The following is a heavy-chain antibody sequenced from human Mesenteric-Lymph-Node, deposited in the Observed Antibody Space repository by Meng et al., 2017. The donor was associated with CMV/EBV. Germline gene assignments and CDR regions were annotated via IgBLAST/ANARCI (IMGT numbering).Heavy chain of an antibody. J-gene: IGHJ4*02. CDR1: GVSFSEYY. Sequence: VYGVSFSEYYWSWIRQPPGKGLEWIGEINHSGSTIYNPSLKSRVTISVDTSKNQFSLNLNSVTAADTAVYYCASGVRGSGTYYSNSWGQGTLVTVSS. CDR3: ASGVRGSGTYYSNS. CDR2: INHSGST. D-gene: IGHD3-10*01. V-gene: IGHV4-34*01.